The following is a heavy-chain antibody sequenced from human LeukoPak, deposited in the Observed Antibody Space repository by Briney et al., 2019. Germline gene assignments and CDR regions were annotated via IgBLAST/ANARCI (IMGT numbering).Heavy chain of an antibody. D-gene: IGHD1-14*01. Sequence: PSETLSLTCTVSGGSISSYYWSWIRQPPGKGLEWIGYIYYSGSTYYNPSLKSRVTISVDTSKNQFSLKLSSVTAADTAVYYCARDSVDNRPYGMDVWGQGTTVTVSS. V-gene: IGHV4-59*01. CDR2: IYYSGST. CDR1: GGSISSYY. J-gene: IGHJ6*02. CDR3: ARDSVDNRPYGMDV.